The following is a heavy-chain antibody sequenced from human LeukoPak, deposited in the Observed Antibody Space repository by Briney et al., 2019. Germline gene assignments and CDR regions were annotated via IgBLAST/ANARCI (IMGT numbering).Heavy chain of an antibody. CDR3: ARARDYDFWSGYYEDYGMDV. V-gene: IGHV3-7*01. CDR1: GFTFSSYW. CDR2: IKQDGSEK. J-gene: IGHJ6*02. Sequence: PGGSLRLSCAASGFTFSSYWMSWVRQAPGKGLEWVANIKQDGSEKYYVDSVKGRFTISRDNAKNSLYLQMNSLRAEDTAVYYCARARDYDFWSGYYEDYGMDVWGQGTTVTVSS. D-gene: IGHD3-3*01.